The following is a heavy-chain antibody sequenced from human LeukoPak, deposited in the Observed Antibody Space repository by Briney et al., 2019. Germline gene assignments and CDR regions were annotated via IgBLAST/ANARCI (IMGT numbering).Heavy chain of an antibody. V-gene: IGHV3-23*01. D-gene: IGHD2-15*01. CDR3: AKQLGYCSDGSCYFPY. Sequence: GGSLRLSCAASGYTLNSYAMSWVRHAPGKGLECVSAISNNCGYTYYADSVQDRFTNSRDNSKSTLCLQKNSLRAEDTTVDYCAKQLGYCSDGSCYFPYWGQGTPVTVTA. J-gene: IGHJ4*02. CDR2: ISNNCGYT. CDR1: GYTLNSYA.